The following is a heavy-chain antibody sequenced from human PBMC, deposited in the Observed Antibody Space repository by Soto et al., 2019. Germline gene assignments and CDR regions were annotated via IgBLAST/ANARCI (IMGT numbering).Heavy chain of an antibody. CDR2: IYHSGST. D-gene: IGHD5-12*01. CDR1: GYSISSGYY. J-gene: IGHJ6*02. V-gene: IGHV4-38-2*02. CDR3: ARDSRYSGYPGMDV. Sequence: ASETLSLTCAVSGYSISSGYYWGWIRQPPGKGLEWIGSIYHSGSTYYNPSLKSRVTISVDTSKNQFSLKLSSVTAADTAVYYCARDSRYSGYPGMDVWGQGTTVTVSS.